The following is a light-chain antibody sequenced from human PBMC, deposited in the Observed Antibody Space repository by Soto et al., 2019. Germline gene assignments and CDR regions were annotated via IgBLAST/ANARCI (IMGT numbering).Light chain of an antibody. J-gene: IGKJ1*01. Sequence: EIVLSQSPATLSLSPGERATLSCRASQSVGSYLAWYQHIPGQAPRLLIYDASKRATVIPARFSGSGSGTDFTLPISSLEPEDFAAYYCQQRSNWPPTWTFGQGNKVEVK. CDR2: DAS. CDR3: QQRSNWPPTWT. CDR1: QSVGSY. V-gene: IGKV3-11*01.